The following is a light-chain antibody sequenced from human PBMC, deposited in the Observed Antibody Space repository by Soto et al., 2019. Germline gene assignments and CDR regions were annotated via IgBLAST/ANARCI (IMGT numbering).Light chain of an antibody. V-gene: IGKV3-20*01. J-gene: IGKJ4*01. CDR2: DAS. Sequence: EFVLTQSPGTLSLSPGERATLSCRASQTVRNNYLAWYQQKPGQAPRLLIYDASSRATGIPDRFSGGGSGTDFTLTISRLEPEDFAVYYCQQFSSYPLTVGGGPNV. CDR3: QQFSSYPLT. CDR1: QTVRNNY.